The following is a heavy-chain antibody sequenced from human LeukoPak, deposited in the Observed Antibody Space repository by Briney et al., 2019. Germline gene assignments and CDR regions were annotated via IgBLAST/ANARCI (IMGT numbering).Heavy chain of an antibody. CDR2: INHSGST. CDR3: ARGGIVATIRSGYYYGDLDY. CDR1: GGSFSGYY. Sequence: SETLSLTCAVYGGSFSGYYWSWIRQPPGKGLEWIGEINHSGSTNYNPSLKSRVTISVDTSKNQFSLKLSSVTAADTAVYYCARGGIVATIRSGYYYGDLDYWGQGTLVTVSS. V-gene: IGHV4-34*01. J-gene: IGHJ4*02. D-gene: IGHD3-22*01.